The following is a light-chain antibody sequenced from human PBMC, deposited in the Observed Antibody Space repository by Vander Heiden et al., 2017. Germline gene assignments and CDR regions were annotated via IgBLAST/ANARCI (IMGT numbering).Light chain of an antibody. CDR1: QSVHNN. CDR3: QQYSSWPFN. V-gene: IGKV3D-15*01. CDR2: GAS. Sequence: PGSLSLSSSDRAALSCRASQSVHNNLAWFQQRHGQAPRLLIYGASSRATDVTDRFSASGSGTDFTLTINSLQSEDVASYYCQQYSSWPFNFGQGTKVEI. J-gene: IGKJ2*01.